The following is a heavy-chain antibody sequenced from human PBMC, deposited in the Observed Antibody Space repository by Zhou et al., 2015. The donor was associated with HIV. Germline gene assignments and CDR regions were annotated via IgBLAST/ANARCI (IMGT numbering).Heavy chain of an antibody. CDR3: ARLGAGQSSSPERGMDV. Sequence: QLKESGGGVVRPGGSLRLSCAASGFTFDDYGMSWVRQAPGKGLEWVSGINWNGDSTGYADSVKGRFTISRDNAKKSLYLQMNSLRAGDTAVYYCARLGAGQSSSPERGMDVWGQGTTVTVSS. V-gene: IGHV3-20*04. CDR1: GFTFDDYG. J-gene: IGHJ6*02. CDR2: INWNGDST. D-gene: IGHD6-6*01.